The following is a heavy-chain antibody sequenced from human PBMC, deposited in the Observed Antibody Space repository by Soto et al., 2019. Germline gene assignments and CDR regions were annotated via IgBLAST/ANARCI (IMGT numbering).Heavy chain of an antibody. CDR1: GGSFSGYS. J-gene: IGHJ6*02. CDR2: INHSGTT. Sequence: SETLSLTCAVYGGSFSGYSWTWLRQPPGKGLEWIGEINHSGTTDYNPALKSRVTMSADTSKNQFSLRMTSVPAADTAVYYCARARFDSWSHIYYGLDVWGQGTTVTVPS. D-gene: IGHD3-3*01. CDR3: ARARFDSWSHIYYGLDV. V-gene: IGHV4-34*01.